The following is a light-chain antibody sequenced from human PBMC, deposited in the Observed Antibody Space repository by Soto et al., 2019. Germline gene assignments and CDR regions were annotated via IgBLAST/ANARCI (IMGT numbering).Light chain of an antibody. Sequence: QSVLTQPPSASGTPGQRVTISCSGSSSNIGSNTVSWYQQLPGTAPKLLIYSNNRRPSGVPERFSGSNSGSSASLAISGLQSEDEADYYCAAWDDGLNGFYVFGTGTQLTVL. CDR2: SNN. J-gene: IGLJ1*01. CDR1: SSNIGSNT. CDR3: AAWDDGLNGFYV. V-gene: IGLV1-44*01.